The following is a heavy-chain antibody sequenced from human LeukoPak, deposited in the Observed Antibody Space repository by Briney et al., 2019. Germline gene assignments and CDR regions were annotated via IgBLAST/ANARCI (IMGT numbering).Heavy chain of an antibody. D-gene: IGHD3-16*01. CDR2: IRHSGST. V-gene: IGHV4-34*01. CDR3: ARGRDYIWGMSGY. CDR1: DGSLSGYW. Sequence: SETLSLTCAVYDGSLSGYWWSWIRQSPGTGLEWIGEIRHSGSTNYNPSFKSRVTVSGDTSNKQVSLKMTSVTAADTAVYFCARGRDYIWGMSGYWGQGTQVIVSS. J-gene: IGHJ4*02.